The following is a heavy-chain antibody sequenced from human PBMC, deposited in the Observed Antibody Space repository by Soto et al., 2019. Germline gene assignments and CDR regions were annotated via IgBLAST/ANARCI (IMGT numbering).Heavy chain of an antibody. V-gene: IGHV3-30*18. Sequence: QVQLVESGGGVVQPGRSLRLYWAASGFTFSSYGMHWVRQAPGKGLEWVAVISYDGSNKYYADSVKGRFTISRDNSKNTLYLQMNSLRAEDTAVYYCAKDHQLLLLDYWGQGTLVTVSS. CDR2: ISYDGSNK. D-gene: IGHD2-2*01. CDR3: AKDHQLLLLDY. J-gene: IGHJ4*02. CDR1: GFTFSSYG.